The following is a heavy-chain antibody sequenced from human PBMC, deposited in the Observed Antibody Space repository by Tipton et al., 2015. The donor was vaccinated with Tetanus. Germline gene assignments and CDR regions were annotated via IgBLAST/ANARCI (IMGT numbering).Heavy chain of an antibody. CDR2: ISGSGGST. V-gene: IGHV3-23*01. CDR1: GFTFSSYA. Sequence: SLRLSCAASGFTFSSYAMSWVRQAPGKGLEWVSAISGSGGSTYYADSVKGRFTISRDNSKNTLYLQMNSLRAEDTAVYYCARVGQDCGGDCYLFGWYFDLWGRGTLVTVSS. CDR3: ARVGQDCGGDCYLFGWYFDL. J-gene: IGHJ2*01. D-gene: IGHD2-21*02.